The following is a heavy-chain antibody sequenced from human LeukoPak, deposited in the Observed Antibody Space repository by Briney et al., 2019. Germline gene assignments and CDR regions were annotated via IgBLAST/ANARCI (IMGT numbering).Heavy chain of an antibody. Sequence: SETLSLTCSVSGYSINGGYYWGWVRQSPGKGPDWIGTIFHSGSLFYNPSFKSRVTLSRDTSRDQFSLRLTSVTAADTAIYYCARMGVSYYYDSSTYYPVAFDVWGQRTEVTVSS. D-gene: IGHD3-22*01. CDR3: ARMGVSYYYDSSTYYPVAFDV. CDR2: IFHSGSL. J-gene: IGHJ3*01. V-gene: IGHV4-38-2*01. CDR1: GYSINGGYY.